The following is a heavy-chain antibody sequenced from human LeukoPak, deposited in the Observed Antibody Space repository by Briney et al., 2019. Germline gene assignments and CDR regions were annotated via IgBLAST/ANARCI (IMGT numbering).Heavy chain of an antibody. V-gene: IGHV3-21*01. D-gene: IGHD2-15*01. CDR2: ISSSSSYI. J-gene: IGHJ6*03. Sequence: PGGSLILSCAASGFTFSSYSMNWVRQAPGKGLEWVSSISSSSSYIYYADSVKGRFTISRDNAKNSLYLQMNSLRAEDTAVYYCARVVVAADPHMDVWGKGTTVTVSS. CDR3: ARVVVAADPHMDV. CDR1: GFTFSSYS.